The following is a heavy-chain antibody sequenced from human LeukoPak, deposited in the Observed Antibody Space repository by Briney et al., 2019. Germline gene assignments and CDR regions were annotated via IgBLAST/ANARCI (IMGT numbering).Heavy chain of an antibody. CDR1: GGSISSYY. D-gene: IGHD2-2*01. V-gene: IGHV4-4*07. CDR2: IYSSGST. Sequence: KPSETLSLTCTVSGGSISSYYWSWIRQPAGKGLEWIGRIYSSGSTNYNPSLKSRVTMSVDTSKNQFSLYLSFVTAADTAVYYCARGEYQLLQGAFDIWGQGTMVTVSS. J-gene: IGHJ3*02. CDR3: ARGEYQLLQGAFDI.